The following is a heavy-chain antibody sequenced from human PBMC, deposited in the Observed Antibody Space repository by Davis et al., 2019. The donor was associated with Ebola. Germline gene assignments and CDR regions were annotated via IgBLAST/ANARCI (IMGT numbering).Heavy chain of an antibody. CDR1: GYTFTSYG. Sequence: ASVKVSCKASGYTFTSYGISWVRQAPGQGLEWMGWISAYNGNTNYAQKLQGRVTMTTDTSTSTAYMELRSLRSDDTAVYYCARQVVATMRDQYYYYYGMDVWGQGTTVTVSS. V-gene: IGHV1-18*01. D-gene: IGHD5-12*01. CDR3: ARQVVATMRDQYYYYYGMDV. J-gene: IGHJ6*02. CDR2: ISAYNGNT.